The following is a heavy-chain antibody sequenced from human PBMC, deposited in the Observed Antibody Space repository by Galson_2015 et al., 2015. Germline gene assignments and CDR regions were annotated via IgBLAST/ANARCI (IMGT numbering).Heavy chain of an antibody. V-gene: IGHV3-43*01. J-gene: IGHJ6*02. CDR2: ISWDGGST. Sequence: SLRLSCAASGFTFDDYTMHWVRQAPGKGLEWVSLISWDGGSTYYADSVKGRFTISRDNSKNSLYLQMNSLRTEDTALYYCAKDGLWFGEGIVGMDVWGQGTTVTVSS. CDR3: AKDGLWFGEGIVGMDV. CDR1: GFTFDDYT. D-gene: IGHD3-10*01.